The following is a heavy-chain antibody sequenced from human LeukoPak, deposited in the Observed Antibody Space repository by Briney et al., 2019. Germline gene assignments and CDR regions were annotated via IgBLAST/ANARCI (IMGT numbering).Heavy chain of an antibody. CDR2: INPSGGST. V-gene: IGHV1-46*01. CDR3: ARDRGDGYTDDAFDI. D-gene: IGHD5-24*01. CDR1: GYTFTSYY. J-gene: IGHJ3*02. Sequence: ASVKVSCKASGYTFTSYYMHWVRQAPGQGLEWMGIINPSGGSTSYAQKFQGRVTMTRDTSTSTVYMELSSLRSEDTAVYYCARDRGDGYTDDAFDIWGQGTMVTVSS.